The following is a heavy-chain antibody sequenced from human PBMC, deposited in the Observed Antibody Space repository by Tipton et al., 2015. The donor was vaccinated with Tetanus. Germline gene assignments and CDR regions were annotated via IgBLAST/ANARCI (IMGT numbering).Heavy chain of an antibody. D-gene: IGHD3-10*01. V-gene: IGHV3-30*03. Sequence: SLRLSCAAPGFTFSSYGMHWVRQAPGKGLEWVAVISYDGSNKYYADSVKGRFTISRDNSKNTLYLQMNSLRAEDTAVYYCARAAGSPGRWYFDLWGRGPLVTVSS. CDR1: GFTFSSYG. CDR2: ISYDGSNK. J-gene: IGHJ2*01. CDR3: ARAAGSPGRWYFDL.